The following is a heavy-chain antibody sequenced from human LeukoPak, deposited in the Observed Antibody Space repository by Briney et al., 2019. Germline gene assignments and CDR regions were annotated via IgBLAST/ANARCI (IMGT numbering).Heavy chain of an antibody. CDR3: ARGGGYSYGFGIVDTPRPRAYYFDY. J-gene: IGHJ4*02. V-gene: IGHV4-34*01. D-gene: IGHD5-18*01. CDR2: INHSGST. CDR1: GGSFSGYY. Sequence: SETLSLXCAVYGGSFSGYYWSWSRQPPGKGLEWIGEINHSGSTNYNPSLKSRVTISVDTSKNQFSLKLSSVTAADTAVYYCARGGGYSYGFGIVDTPRPRAYYFDYWGQGTLVTVSS.